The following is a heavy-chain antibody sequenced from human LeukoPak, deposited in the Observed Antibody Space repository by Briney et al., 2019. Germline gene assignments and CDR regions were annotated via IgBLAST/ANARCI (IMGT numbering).Heavy chain of an antibody. V-gene: IGHV4-61*05. CDR2: IYYSGST. CDR1: GGSISSSSYY. CDR3: ASSRPGFDY. J-gene: IGHJ4*02. Sequence: PSETLSLTCTVSGGSISSSSYYWGWIRQPPGKGLEWIGYIYYSGSTNYNPSLKSRVTISVDTSKNQFSLKLSSVTAADTAVYYCASSRPGFDYWGQGTLVTVSS. D-gene: IGHD2/OR15-2a*01.